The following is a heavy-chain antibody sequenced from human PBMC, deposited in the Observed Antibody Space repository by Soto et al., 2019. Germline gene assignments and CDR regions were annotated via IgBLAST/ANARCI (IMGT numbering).Heavy chain of an antibody. V-gene: IGHV3-23*01. CDR2: ISGSGGST. CDR1: GFTFSSYA. Sequence: PGRALRLSCAASGFTFSSYAMSWVRQAQGKGLEWVSAISGSGGSTYYADSVKGRFTISRDNSKNTLYLQMNSLRAEDTAVYYCAKGQSAGNYVSDYYYYMDVWGKGTTVTVSS. J-gene: IGHJ6*03. CDR3: AKGQSAGNYVSDYYYYMDV. D-gene: IGHD1-7*01.